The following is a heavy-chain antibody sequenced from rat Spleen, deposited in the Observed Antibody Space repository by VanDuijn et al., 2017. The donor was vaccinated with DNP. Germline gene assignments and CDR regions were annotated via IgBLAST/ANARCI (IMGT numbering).Heavy chain of an antibody. CDR1: GFIFSDYA. V-gene: IGHV5S10*01. CDR2: IIYDGSRT. D-gene: IGHD1-11*01. J-gene: IGHJ2*01. CDR3: TTRGNYGGYDY. Sequence: EVQLVESGGGLVRPGNSLRLSCAASGFIFSDYAMAWVRQSPEMGLEWVATIIYDGSRTFFRDSVTGRFTISRDFAKSTLYLQMDSLRSEDSATYYSTTRGNYGGYDYCGQGVMVTPSS.